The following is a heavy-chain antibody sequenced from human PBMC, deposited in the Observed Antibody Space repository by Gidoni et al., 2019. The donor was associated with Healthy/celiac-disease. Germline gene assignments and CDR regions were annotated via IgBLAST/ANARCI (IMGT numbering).Heavy chain of an antibody. V-gene: IGHV3-64D*08. Sequence: CSASGFPFSSYAMHWVRQAPGKGLEYVSAIISNGGSTYYAASVKSRFTISRDNSKHTLYLQMSSLSAEDTAVEYCVQSYWGFLEWLSWDYFAYWGQGTLVTVSS. CDR1: GFPFSSYA. CDR3: VQSYWGFLEWLSWDYFAY. J-gene: IGHJ4*02. CDR2: IISNGGST. D-gene: IGHD3-3*01.